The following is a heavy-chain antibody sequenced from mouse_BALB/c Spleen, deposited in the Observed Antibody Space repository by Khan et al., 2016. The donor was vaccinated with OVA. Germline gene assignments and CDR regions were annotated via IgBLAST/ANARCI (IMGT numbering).Heavy chain of an antibody. CDR2: IWGGGGT. Sequence: QVQLKESGPGLVAPSQCLSITCTVSGFSLSRYNIHWVRQPPGKGLEWLGMIWGGGGTDYNSTLKSRLSISKDNSKSKVFLKMNSLQTDDTAMYYCAKAYYRYDGYYAMDYWGQGTSVTVSS. CDR1: GFSLSRYN. J-gene: IGHJ4*01. D-gene: IGHD2-14*01. CDR3: AKAYYRYDGYYAMDY. V-gene: IGHV2-6-4*01.